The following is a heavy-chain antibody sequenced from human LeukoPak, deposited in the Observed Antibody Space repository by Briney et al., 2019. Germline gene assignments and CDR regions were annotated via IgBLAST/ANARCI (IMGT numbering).Heavy chain of an antibody. D-gene: IGHD5-18*01. J-gene: IGHJ5*02. V-gene: IGHV3-30*02. CDR2: IRYDGSNK. Sequence: PGGSLRLSCAASGFAFSSYGMHWVRQAPGKGLEWVAFIRYDGSNKYYADSVKGRFTISRDNAKNTLYLQMNSLRAEDTAVYYCARVGYSYGWFDPWGQGTLVTVSS. CDR3: ARVGYSYGWFDP. CDR1: GFAFSSYG.